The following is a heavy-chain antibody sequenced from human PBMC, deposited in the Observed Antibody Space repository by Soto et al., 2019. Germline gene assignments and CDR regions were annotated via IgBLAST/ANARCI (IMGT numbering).Heavy chain of an antibody. V-gene: IGHV4-39*01. Sequence: KSSETLSLTCTVSGGSISSSSYYWGWIRKPPGKGLEWIGSIYYSRSTYYNPSLKSRVTISVDTSKNQFSLKLSSVTAADTAVYYCARKWKLEVTGKTSDYWGQGTLVTVSS. CDR2: IYYSRST. CDR3: ARKWKLEVTGKTSDY. J-gene: IGHJ4*02. CDR1: GGSISSSSYY. D-gene: IGHD5-18*01.